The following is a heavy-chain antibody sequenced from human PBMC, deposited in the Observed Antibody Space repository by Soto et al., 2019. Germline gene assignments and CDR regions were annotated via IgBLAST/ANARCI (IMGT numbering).Heavy chain of an antibody. CDR2: IYYSGGT. CDR1: GGSISSYY. Sequence: QVQLQESGPGLVKPSETLSLTCTVSGGSISSYYWSWIRQPPGKGLEWIGYIYYSGGTNYHPSLKSRVTISLDTSKNHFSLELNSVTAADTAVYYCARGYAPYWCDPWGQGTLVTVSS. D-gene: IGHD5-18*01. CDR3: ARGYAPYWCDP. J-gene: IGHJ5*02. V-gene: IGHV4-59*01.